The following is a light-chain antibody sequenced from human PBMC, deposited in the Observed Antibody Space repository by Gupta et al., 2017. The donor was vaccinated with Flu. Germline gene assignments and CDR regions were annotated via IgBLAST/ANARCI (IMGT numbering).Light chain of an antibody. CDR1: SSNIGSNT. CDR2: SDN. Sequence: CSGSSSNIGSNTVNGYQQLPGTAPKLLIYSDNQRPSGVPVRFSGSKSGTSASLAISGLQSEDEADYYCAAWDASLNGRVVFGGGTKLTVL. J-gene: IGLJ2*01. V-gene: IGLV1-44*01. CDR3: AAWDASLNGRVV.